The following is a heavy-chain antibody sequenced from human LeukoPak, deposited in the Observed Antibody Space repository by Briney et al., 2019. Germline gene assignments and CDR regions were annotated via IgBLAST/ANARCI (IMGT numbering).Heavy chain of an antibody. V-gene: IGHV3-23*01. D-gene: IGHD6-19*01. CDR1: GLTFDNYA. CDR2: ISGSGDST. CDR3: AKGYSSGWYYFDY. Sequence: GGSLRLSCAASGLTFDNYAMSWVRQAPGKGLEWVSGISGSGDSTNYADSVKGRLTISRDNSKNTLSLQMNSLRADDSAVYYCAKGYSSGWYYFDYWGQGTLVTVSS. J-gene: IGHJ4*02.